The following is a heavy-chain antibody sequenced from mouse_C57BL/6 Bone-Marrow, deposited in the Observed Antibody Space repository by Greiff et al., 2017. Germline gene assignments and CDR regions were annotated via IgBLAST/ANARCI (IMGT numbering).Heavy chain of an antibody. V-gene: IGHV1-69*01. CDR3: ARDYYGSSFWFAY. Sequence: VQLQQPGAELVMPGASVKLSCKASGYTFTSYWMHWVKQRPGQGLEWIGEIDPSDSYTNYNQKFKGKSTLTVDKSSSTAYMQLSRLTSEDSAVYYCARDYYGSSFWFAYWGQGTLVTVSA. CDR1: GYTFTSYW. J-gene: IGHJ3*01. CDR2: IDPSDSYT. D-gene: IGHD1-1*01.